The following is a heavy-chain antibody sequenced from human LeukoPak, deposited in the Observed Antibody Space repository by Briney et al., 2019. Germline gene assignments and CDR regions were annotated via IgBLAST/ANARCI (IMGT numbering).Heavy chain of an antibody. D-gene: IGHD3-22*01. V-gene: IGHV4-34*01. J-gene: IGHJ4*02. Sequence: KASETLSLTCAVYGGSFSGYYWSWIRQPPGKGLEWIGEINHSGSTNYNPSLKSRVTISVDTSKNQFSLKLSSVTAADPAVYYCARRRVYYYDSSGYYYGWGQGTLVTVSS. CDR3: ARRRVYYYDSSGYYYG. CDR1: GGSFSGYY. CDR2: INHSGST.